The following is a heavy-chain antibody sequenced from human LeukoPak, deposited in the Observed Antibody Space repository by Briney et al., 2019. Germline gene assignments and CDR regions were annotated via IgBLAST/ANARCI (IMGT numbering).Heavy chain of an antibody. CDR1: GVSISSSSYD. J-gene: IGHJ5*02. CDR2: IYYSGST. CDR3: ARGEWEQLVTQTS. Sequence: SETLSLTCTVSGVSISSSSYDWGWIRHPPGKWLEWIGSIYYSGSTYYNPSLKSRVTISVATCKTQFSLKLSSVPAADTAVYYCARGEWEQLVTQTSWGQGTLVTVSS. V-gene: IGHV4-39*01. D-gene: IGHD6-13*01.